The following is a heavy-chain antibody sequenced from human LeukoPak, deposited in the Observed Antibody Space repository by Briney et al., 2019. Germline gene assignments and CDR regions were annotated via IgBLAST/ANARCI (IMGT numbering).Heavy chain of an antibody. CDR1: GGSVSSGSYY. V-gene: IGHV4-61*01. D-gene: IGHD5-12*01. Sequence: SETLSLTCTVSGGSVSSGSYYWSRIRQPPGKGLEWIGYIHYSGSTNYNPSLKSRVTISVDTSKNQFSLKVSSVTAADTAVYYCARESVVVATIFDHWGQGTLVTVSS. CDR3: ARESVVVATIFDH. CDR2: IHYSGST. J-gene: IGHJ4*02.